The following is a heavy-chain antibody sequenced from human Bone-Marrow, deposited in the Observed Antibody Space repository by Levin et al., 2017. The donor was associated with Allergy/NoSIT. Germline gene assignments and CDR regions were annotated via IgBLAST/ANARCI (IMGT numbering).Heavy chain of an antibody. D-gene: IGHD6-19*01. V-gene: IGHV3-74*01. J-gene: IGHJ4*02. CDR1: GFTFSRYW. CDR3: VRDLAGADGY. Sequence: GGSLRLSCAASGFTFSRYWMHWVRQAPGKGLMWVSRINEDGSITNYADSMKGRFTISRDNAKSTLYLQMNSLRDEDTALYFCVRDLAGADGYWGQGTLVSASS. CDR2: INEDGSIT.